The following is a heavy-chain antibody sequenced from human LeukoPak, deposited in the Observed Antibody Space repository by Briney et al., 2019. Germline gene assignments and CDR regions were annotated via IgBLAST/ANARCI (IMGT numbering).Heavy chain of an antibody. Sequence: SETLSLTCTVSGGSISNYYWSWIRQPAGKGLEWIGLIYISGSTNYNPSLKSRVTMSVDTSKNQFSLELSSVTAADTAFYYCARGRTPFDYWGQGTLVTVSS. CDR2: IYISGST. J-gene: IGHJ4*02. V-gene: IGHV4-4*07. CDR3: ARGRTPFDY. CDR1: GGSISNYY. D-gene: IGHD1-1*01.